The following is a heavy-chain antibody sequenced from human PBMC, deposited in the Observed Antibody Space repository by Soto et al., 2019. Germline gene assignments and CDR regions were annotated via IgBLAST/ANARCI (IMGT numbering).Heavy chain of an antibody. D-gene: IGHD2-21*02. CDR1: GFSLNTGGLG. J-gene: IGHJ6*02. Sequence: QITLKESGPTLVKPTQTLTLTCTFSGFSLNTGGLGVGWIRQPPGKALEWLALIYWDGDKGYSPSLKSRLSITKDTSNNHVVLTMTNMDPVETATYYCAHSRCGGDCLRSYSSHYSYGMDVWGQGTTVTGSS. V-gene: IGHV2-5*02. CDR3: AHSRCGGDCLRSYSSHYSYGMDV. CDR2: IYWDGDK.